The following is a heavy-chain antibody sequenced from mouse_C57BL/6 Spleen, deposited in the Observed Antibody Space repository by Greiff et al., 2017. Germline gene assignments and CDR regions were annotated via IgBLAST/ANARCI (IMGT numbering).Heavy chain of an antibody. CDR1: GYTFTSYW. V-gene: IGHV1-59*01. D-gene: IGHD1-1*01. J-gene: IGHJ3*01. CDR3: ARLETVVATRPWFAY. Sequence: QVQLQQPGAELVRPGTSVKLSCKASGYTFTSYWMHWVKQRPGQGLEWIGVIDPSDSYTNYNQQFKGKDTLTADPSSSTAYLQLSRLASEDSAVYYCARLETVVATRPWFAYWGQGTLVTVSA. CDR2: IDPSDSYT.